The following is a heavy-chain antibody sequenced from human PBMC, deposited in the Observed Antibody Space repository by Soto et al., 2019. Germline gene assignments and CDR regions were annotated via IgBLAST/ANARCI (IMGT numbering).Heavy chain of an antibody. CDR2: INHSGST. CDR1: GGSFSGYY. V-gene: IGHV4-34*01. D-gene: IGHD3-16*02. J-gene: IGHJ4*02. CDR3: ARGKLSDYVWGSYRYHFDY. Sequence: SETLSLTCAVYGGSFSGYYWRWIRQPPGKGLEWIGEINHSGSTNYNPSLKSRVTISVDTSKNQFSLKLSSVTAADTAVYYCARGKLSDYVWGSYRYHFDYWGQGTVVTVSS.